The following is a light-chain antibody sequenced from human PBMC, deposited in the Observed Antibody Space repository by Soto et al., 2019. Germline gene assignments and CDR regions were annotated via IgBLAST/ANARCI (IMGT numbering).Light chain of an antibody. Sequence: DIQMTQSPSSLSASLGDRVTITCRASQSISNFLNWVQHKPGNAPKVLISAASTLQSGVPPRFSGSESGTDFTLTISSLQPEDSASYYCPQYYNSVLTFGGGTKVEIQ. V-gene: IGKV1-39*01. J-gene: IGKJ4*01. CDR1: QSISNF. CDR2: AAS. CDR3: PQYYNSVLT.